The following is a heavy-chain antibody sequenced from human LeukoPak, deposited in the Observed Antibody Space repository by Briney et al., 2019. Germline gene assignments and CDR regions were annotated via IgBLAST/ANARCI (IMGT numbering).Heavy chain of an antibody. CDR1: GFTFSSYA. D-gene: IGHD3-9*01. J-gene: IGHJ4*02. V-gene: IGHV3-64D*06. Sequence: HPGGSLRLSCSASGFTFSSYAMHWVRQAPGKGLEYVLAITSDGGGTYSADSVKGRFTISRDNSKNTLYLQMSSLRAEDTAVYYCVRRNILTFFDYWGQGTLVTVSS. CDR3: VRRNILTFFDY. CDR2: ITSDGGGT.